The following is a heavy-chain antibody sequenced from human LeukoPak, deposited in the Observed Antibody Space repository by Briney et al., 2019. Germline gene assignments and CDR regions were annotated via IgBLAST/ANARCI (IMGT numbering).Heavy chain of an antibody. CDR1: GGSISSYY. D-gene: IGHD3-22*01. CDR3: ARGVGYYYDSSGGFDY. CDR2: IYYSGST. J-gene: IGHJ4*02. Sequence: SETLSLTCTVSGGSISSYYWSWIRQPPGKGLEWIGYIYYSGSTNYNPSLKSRVTISVDTSKNQFSLKLSSVTAADTAVYYCARGVGYYYDSSGGFDYWGQGTLVTVSS. V-gene: IGHV4-59*01.